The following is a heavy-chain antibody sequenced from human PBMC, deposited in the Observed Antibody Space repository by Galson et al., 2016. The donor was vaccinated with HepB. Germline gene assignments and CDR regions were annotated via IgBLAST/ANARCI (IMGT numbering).Heavy chain of an antibody. J-gene: IGHJ3*02. CDR3: AKAPRGGYCSSTSCYRGGAFDI. CDR2: ISWTSGSI. D-gene: IGHD2-2*02. V-gene: IGHV3-9*01. CDR1: GFTFDDYA. Sequence: SLRLSCAASGFTFDDYAMHWVRQAPGKGLEWVSGISWTSGSIGYADSVKGRFTISRDNAKNSLYLQMNSLRAEDTAFHYYAKAPRGGYCSSTSCYRGGAFDIWGQGTMVTVSS.